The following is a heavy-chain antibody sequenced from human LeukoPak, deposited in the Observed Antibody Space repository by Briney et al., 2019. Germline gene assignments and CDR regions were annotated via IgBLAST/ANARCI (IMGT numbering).Heavy chain of an antibody. CDR3: ASPAAGTNSDY. J-gene: IGHJ4*02. CDR1: GFTFSTYA. V-gene: IGHV3-23*01. CDR2: ISGSGVST. D-gene: IGHD6-13*01. Sequence: GGSLRLSCTASGFTFSTYAMNWVRQAPGKGLEWVSGISGSGVSTYYADSVKGRFTISRDNSNNTLYLQMSSLGAEDTAVYYCASPAAGTNSDYWGQGTLVTVSS.